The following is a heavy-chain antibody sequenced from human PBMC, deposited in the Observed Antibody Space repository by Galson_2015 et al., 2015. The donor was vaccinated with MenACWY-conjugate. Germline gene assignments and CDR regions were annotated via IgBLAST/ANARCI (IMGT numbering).Heavy chain of an antibody. Sequence: SLRISCAVSGFTFSRYWMSWVRQAPGKGLEWVANIKQDGSEKYYVDSVKGRFTISRDNAKNSLYLQMNSLRAEDTAVYYCARGQYSSSDYWVQGTLVTVSS. V-gene: IGHV3-7*01. J-gene: IGHJ4*02. CDR3: ARGQYSSSDY. CDR2: IKQDGSEK. D-gene: IGHD6-6*01. CDR1: GFTFSRYW.